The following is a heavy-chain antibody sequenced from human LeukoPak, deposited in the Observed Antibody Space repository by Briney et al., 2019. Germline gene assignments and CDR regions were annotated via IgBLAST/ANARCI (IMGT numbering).Heavy chain of an antibody. J-gene: IGHJ4*02. V-gene: IGHV3-30*18. CDR1: GLTFSSYG. Sequence: GGSLRLSCAASGLTFSSYGMHWVRQAAGKGLEWVAVISYDGSNKYYADSVKGRFTISRDNSKNTLYLQMNSLRAEDTAVYYCAKDRRFDYWGQGTLVTVSS. CDR2: ISYDGSNK. CDR3: AKDRRFDY.